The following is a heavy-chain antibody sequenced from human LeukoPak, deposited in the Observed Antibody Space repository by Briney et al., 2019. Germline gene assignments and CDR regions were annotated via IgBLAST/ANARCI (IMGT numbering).Heavy chain of an antibody. V-gene: IGHV4-39*01. CDR3: AFSGWFWGAFDY. D-gene: IGHD6-19*01. J-gene: IGHJ4*02. CDR1: GGSISISNYF. Sequence: PSETLSLTCSGSGGSISISNYFWGWIRQPPGKGLEWIASRSSTGITHYHPSLESRISVSVEPSQSQFSLKLTSLTAADTAVYYCAFSGWFWGAFDYWGQGILVTVSS. CDR2: RSSTGIT.